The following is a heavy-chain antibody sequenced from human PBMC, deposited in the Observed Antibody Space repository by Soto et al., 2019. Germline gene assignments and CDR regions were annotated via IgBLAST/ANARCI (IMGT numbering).Heavy chain of an antibody. CDR1: GGSISVYY. CDR2: IYTSGST. J-gene: IGHJ4*02. V-gene: IGHV4-4*07. Sequence: SETLSLTCTVSGGSISVYYWSWIRQPAGKGLEWIGRIYTSGSTNYNPSLKSRVTVSADTSTNQLFLKLSSVTAADTAVYYCAVDYGGNCFAYWGQGTLVTVSS. CDR3: AVDYGGNCFAY. D-gene: IGHD2-21*01.